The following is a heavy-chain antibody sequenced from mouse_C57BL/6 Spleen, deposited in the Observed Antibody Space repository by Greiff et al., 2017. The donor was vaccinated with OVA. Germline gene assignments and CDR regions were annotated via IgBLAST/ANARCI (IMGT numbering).Heavy chain of an antibody. Sequence: VQLQQPGAELVRPGSSVKLSCKASGYTFTSYWMHWVKQRPIQGLEWIGNIDPSDSETHYNQKFKDKATLTVDKSSSTAYMQLSSLTSEDSAVYYCARWDTTVVATDYYAMDYWGQGTSVTVSS. V-gene: IGHV1-52*01. CDR2: IDPSDSET. J-gene: IGHJ4*01. CDR1: GYTFTSYW. D-gene: IGHD1-1*01. CDR3: ARWDTTVVATDYYAMDY.